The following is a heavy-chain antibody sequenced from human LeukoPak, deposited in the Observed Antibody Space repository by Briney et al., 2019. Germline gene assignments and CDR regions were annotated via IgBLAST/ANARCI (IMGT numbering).Heavy chain of an antibody. J-gene: IGHJ3*02. D-gene: IGHD6-19*01. CDR2: IYTSGST. Sequence: SETLSLTRTVSGGSISSGSYYWSWIRQPAGRGLEWIGRIYTSGSTNYNPSLKSRVTISVDTSKNQFSLKLSSVTAADTAVYYCASYPTRYSSGWYAFDIWGQGTMVTVSS. CDR3: ASYPTRYSSGWYAFDI. V-gene: IGHV4-61*02. CDR1: GGSISSGSYY.